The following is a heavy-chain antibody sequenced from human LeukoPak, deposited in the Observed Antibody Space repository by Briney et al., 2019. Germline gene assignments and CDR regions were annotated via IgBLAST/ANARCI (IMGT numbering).Heavy chain of an antibody. CDR1: GFSLSTSGMC. Sequence: SGPTLVNPTQTLILTCTFSGFSLSTSGMCVSWIRQPPGKALEWLARIDWDDDKYYSTSLKTRLTISMDTSKNQVVLTMTNMDPVDTATYYCARTPPVAAAGSFDYWGQGTLVTVSS. V-gene: IGHV2-70*11. CDR3: ARTPPVAAAGSFDY. J-gene: IGHJ4*02. D-gene: IGHD6-13*01. CDR2: IDWDDDK.